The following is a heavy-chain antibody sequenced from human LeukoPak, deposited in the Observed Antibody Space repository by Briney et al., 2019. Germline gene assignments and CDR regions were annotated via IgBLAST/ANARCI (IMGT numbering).Heavy chain of an antibody. Sequence: SETLSLTCAVYGGSFSGYYWSWIRQPPGKGLEWIGEINHSGSTNYNPSLKSRVTISVDTSKNQFSLKLSSVTAADTAVYYCARLFGGYDPLGAFDIWGQGTMVTVSS. D-gene: IGHD5-12*01. CDR2: INHSGST. J-gene: IGHJ3*02. CDR3: ARLFGGYDPLGAFDI. CDR1: GGSFSGYY. V-gene: IGHV4-34*01.